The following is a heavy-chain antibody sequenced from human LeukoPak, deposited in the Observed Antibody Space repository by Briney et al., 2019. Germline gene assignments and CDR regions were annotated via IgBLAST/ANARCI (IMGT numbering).Heavy chain of an antibody. V-gene: IGHV4-61*01. Sequence: SETLSLTCTVSGGSISSSSYYWSWIRQPPGKGLEWVGYIYYSGSTNYNPSLKSRVTISVDTSKNQFSLKLSSVTAADTAVYYCARARRYCSSTSCYVAPGFDPWGQGTLVTVSS. CDR1: GGSISSSSYY. CDR3: ARARRYCSSTSCYVAPGFDP. J-gene: IGHJ5*02. D-gene: IGHD2-2*01. CDR2: IYYSGST.